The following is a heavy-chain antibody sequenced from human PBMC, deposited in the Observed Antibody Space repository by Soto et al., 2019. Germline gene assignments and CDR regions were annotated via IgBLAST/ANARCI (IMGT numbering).Heavy chain of an antibody. CDR1: GGSISSGGYS. CDR2: IYHSGST. V-gene: IGHV4-30-2*01. Sequence: SETLSRTCAVSGGSISSGGYSCSWIRQPPGKGLEWIGYIYHSGSTYYNPSLKSRVTISVDRSKNQFSLKLSSVTAADTAVYYCARGITMVRGVTRWFDPWGQVTLVTVSS. J-gene: IGHJ5*02. CDR3: ARGITMVRGVTRWFDP. D-gene: IGHD3-10*01.